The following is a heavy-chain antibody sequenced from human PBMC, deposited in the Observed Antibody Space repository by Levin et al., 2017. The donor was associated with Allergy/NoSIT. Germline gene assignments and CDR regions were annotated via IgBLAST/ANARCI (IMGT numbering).Heavy chain of an antibody. CDR1: GFTFSSSG. CDR2: ISYDGSNK. CDR3: AKDYRYSSSWYLLSQPLDY. J-gene: IGHJ4*02. V-gene: IGHV3-30*18. D-gene: IGHD6-13*01. Sequence: PGGSLRLSCAASGFTFSSSGMHWVRQAPGKGLEWVAVISYDGSNKYYADSVKGRFTISRDNSKNTLYLQMNSLRAEDTAVYYCAKDYRYSSSWYLLSQPLDYWGQGTLVTVSS.